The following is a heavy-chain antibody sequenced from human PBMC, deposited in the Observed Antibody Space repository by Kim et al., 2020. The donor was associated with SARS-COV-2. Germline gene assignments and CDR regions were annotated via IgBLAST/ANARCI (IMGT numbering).Heavy chain of an antibody. CDR1: GDSAIDYH. D-gene: IGHD1-26*01. V-gene: IGHV4-59*02. Sequence: SETLSLTCAVSGDSAIDYHWTWIRQIPGKGLEWLGYVDWTGHTNYNPSLTGRLTMSVDTSKRQFSLQLTSVTAADTAGYFCARDDNQGGFDYWGQGALVT. CDR2: VDWTGHT. J-gene: IGHJ4*02. CDR3: ARDDNQGGFDY.